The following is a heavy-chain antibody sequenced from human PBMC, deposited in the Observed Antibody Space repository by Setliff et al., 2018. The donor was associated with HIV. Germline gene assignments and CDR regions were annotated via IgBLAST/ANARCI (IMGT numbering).Heavy chain of an antibody. J-gene: IGHJ3*02. CDR1: GYTFTSYY. D-gene: IGHD2-21*01. Sequence: ASVKVSCKASGYTFTSYYMHWVRQAPGQGLEWMGIINPSGGSTSYAQKFQGRVTMTRDTSTSTVYMELRSLRSDDTAMYYCARPSSPDCGGDCYPDAFDIWGQGTMVTVSS. CDR3: ARPSSPDCGGDCYPDAFDI. V-gene: IGHV1-46*01. CDR2: INPSGGST.